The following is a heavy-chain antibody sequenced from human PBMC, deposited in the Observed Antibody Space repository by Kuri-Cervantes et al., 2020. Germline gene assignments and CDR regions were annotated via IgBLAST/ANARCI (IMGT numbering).Heavy chain of an antibody. Sequence: GGSLRLSCAASGFTVTKTYMSWVRQAPGKGLEWVSIFYGSSTTYYSDSVKGRFTISRDNSKNTVYLQMNSLRAEDTAVYYCARDQGRDNWNYHYYMDVWGKGTTVTVSS. J-gene: IGHJ6*03. CDR3: ARDQGRDNWNYHYYMDV. CDR1: GFTVTKTY. CDR2: FYGSSTT. D-gene: IGHD1-20*01. V-gene: IGHV3-66*01.